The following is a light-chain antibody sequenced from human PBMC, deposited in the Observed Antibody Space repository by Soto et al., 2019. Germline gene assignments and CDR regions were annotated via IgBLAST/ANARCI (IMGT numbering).Light chain of an antibody. V-gene: IGLV1-51*01. CDR1: SSNIGNNY. CDR3: AAWDSRLSVVL. J-gene: IGLJ2*01. Sequence: QSVLTQPPSVSAAPGQKVTISCSGSSSNIGNNYVSWYQQLPGTAPRLFIYENDKRPSGIPDRFSGSKSGTSATLGITGLQTGDEADYYCAAWDSRLSVVLFGGGTKLTVL. CDR2: END.